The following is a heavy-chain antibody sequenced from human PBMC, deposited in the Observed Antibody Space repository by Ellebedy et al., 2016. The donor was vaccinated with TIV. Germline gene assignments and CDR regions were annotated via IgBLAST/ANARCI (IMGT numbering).Heavy chain of an antibody. V-gene: IGHV3-23*01. J-gene: IGHJ4*02. D-gene: IGHD3-9*01. CDR1: GFTFSSYA. CDR3: AKDGSLRYFDWFGDY. CDR2: ISGSSGST. Sequence: GGSLRLSCAASGFTFSSYAMSWVRQAPGKGLERVSVISGSSGSTYYADSVKGRFTISRDNSKNTLYLQMNSLRAEDTAVYYCAKDGSLRYFDWFGDYWGQGTLVTVSS.